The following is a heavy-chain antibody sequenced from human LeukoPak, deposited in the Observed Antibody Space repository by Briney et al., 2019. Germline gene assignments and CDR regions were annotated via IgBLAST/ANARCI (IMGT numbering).Heavy chain of an antibody. J-gene: IGHJ3*02. D-gene: IGHD4-17*01. CDR2: INPNSGGT. V-gene: IGHV1-2*02. CDR1: GYTFTGYY. Sequence: ASVKVSCKASGYTFTGYYMHWVRQAPGQGLEWMGWINPNSGGTNYAQKFQGRVTMTRDTSISTAYMELSRLRSDDTAVYYCARGAHYGDSPRPDAFDIWGQGTMVTVSS. CDR3: ARGAHYGDSPRPDAFDI.